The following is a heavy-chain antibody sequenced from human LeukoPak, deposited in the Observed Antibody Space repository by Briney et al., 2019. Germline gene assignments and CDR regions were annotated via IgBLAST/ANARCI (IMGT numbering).Heavy chain of an antibody. Sequence: PSETLSLTCTVSGGSISSYYWSWIRQPPGKGLEWIGYIYYSGSTNYNPSLKSRVTISVDTSKNQFSLKLSSVTAADAAVYYCARGTYYDRLDYWGQGTLVTVSS. CDR1: GGSISSYY. J-gene: IGHJ4*02. CDR2: IYYSGST. D-gene: IGHD3-3*01. V-gene: IGHV4-59*01. CDR3: ARGTYYDRLDY.